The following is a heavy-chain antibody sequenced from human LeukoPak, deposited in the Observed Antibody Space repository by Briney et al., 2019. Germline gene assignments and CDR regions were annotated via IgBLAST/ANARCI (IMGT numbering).Heavy chain of an antibody. Sequence: PSETLSLTCAVYGGSFSGYYWSWIRQPPGKGLEWIGEINHSGSTNYNPSLKSRVTMSVDRSKNQFSLKLSSVTAADTAVYYCARGGRPYYYDSSAIRPFDYWGQGTLVTVSS. CDR1: GGSFSGYY. V-gene: IGHV4-34*01. CDR3: ARGGRPYYYDSSAIRPFDY. CDR2: INHSGST. J-gene: IGHJ4*02. D-gene: IGHD3-22*01.